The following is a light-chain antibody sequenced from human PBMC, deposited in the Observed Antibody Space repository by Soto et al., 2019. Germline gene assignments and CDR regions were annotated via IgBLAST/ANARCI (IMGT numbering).Light chain of an antibody. Sequence: DIPLTQSPSFLSASVGDRVTITCRASQGVSSYVAWYQQKPGIAPKLLIYAASTLQSGVPSRFSGSGSGTEFTLTISSLQPEDFATYYCQQVKSYPITFGQGTRLEIK. V-gene: IGKV1-9*01. CDR2: AAS. J-gene: IGKJ5*01. CDR1: QGVSSY. CDR3: QQVKSYPIT.